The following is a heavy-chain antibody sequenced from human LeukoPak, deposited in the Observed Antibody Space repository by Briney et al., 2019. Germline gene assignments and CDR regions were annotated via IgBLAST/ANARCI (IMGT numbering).Heavy chain of an antibody. V-gene: IGHV3-15*01. D-gene: IGHD3-16*01. CDR2: IQTITDGGTT. J-gene: IGHJ4*02. CDR1: GGSISSYY. CDR3: TSTLGY. Sequence: ASETLSLTCTVSGGSISSYYWSWIRQPAGKGLEWVGRIQTITDGGTTDYAAPVRGRFTISRDDSKNTLYLQMNSLKTEDTAVYYCTSTLGYWGQGTLVTVSS.